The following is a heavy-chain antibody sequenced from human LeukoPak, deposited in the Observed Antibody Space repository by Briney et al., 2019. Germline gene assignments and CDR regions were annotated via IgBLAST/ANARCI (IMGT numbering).Heavy chain of an antibody. J-gene: IGHJ5*02. V-gene: IGHV1-69*13. CDR2: IIPIFGTA. Sequence: SVKVSCKASGGTFSSYAISWVRQAPGQGLEWMGGIIPIFGTANYAQKFQGRVTITADESTSTAYMELSSLRSADTAVYYCAREYCSSTSCPVDPWGQGTLVTVSS. D-gene: IGHD2-2*01. CDR3: AREYCSSTSCPVDP. CDR1: GGTFSSYA.